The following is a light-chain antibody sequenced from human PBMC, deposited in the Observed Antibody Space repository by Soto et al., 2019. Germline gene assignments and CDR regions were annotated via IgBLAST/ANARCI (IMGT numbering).Light chain of an antibody. V-gene: IGKV3-11*01. CDR1: QSVSSY. Sequence: EIVLTQSPATLSLSPGERATLSCRASQSVSSYLAWYQQKPGQAPRLLIYDASNRATGIPARFSGSGSGTDFTLTISSLEPEEFAVYYCQQRSNWITFGQGTRLAIK. CDR2: DAS. J-gene: IGKJ5*01. CDR3: QQRSNWIT.